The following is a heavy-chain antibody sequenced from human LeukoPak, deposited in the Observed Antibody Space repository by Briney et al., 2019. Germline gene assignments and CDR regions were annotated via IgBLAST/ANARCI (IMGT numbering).Heavy chain of an antibody. CDR1: GFTFSSYS. V-gene: IGHV3-21*01. CDR3: ARWSDYDGGNSFDV. J-gene: IGHJ3*01. CDR2: ISSSSSYI. D-gene: IGHD1-26*01. Sequence: GGSLRLSCAASGFTFSSYSMNWVRQAPGKGLEWVSSISSSSSYIYYADSVKGRFTISRDNAKKTVNLQMGSLRPEDMSVYYCARWSDYDGGNSFDVWGQGTMVTVSS.